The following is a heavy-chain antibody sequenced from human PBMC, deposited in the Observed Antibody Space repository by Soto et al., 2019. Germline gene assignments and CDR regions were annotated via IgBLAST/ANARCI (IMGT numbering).Heavy chain of an antibody. CDR2: ILYDGTNK. D-gene: IGHD6-19*01. J-gene: IGHJ4*01. Sequence: GGSLRLSCAASGFTFSNYVMHWARQAPGKGLEWVAVILYDGTNKDYADSVKGRFTISRDNSKNTLYLQMNSLRSEDTAVYYCARDRAVAGVSRSFDYWGHGTLVAVSS. CDR1: GFTFSNYV. CDR3: ARDRAVAGVSRSFDY. V-gene: IGHV3-30-3*01.